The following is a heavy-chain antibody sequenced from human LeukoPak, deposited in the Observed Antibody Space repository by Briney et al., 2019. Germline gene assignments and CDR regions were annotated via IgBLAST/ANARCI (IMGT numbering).Heavy chain of an antibody. V-gene: IGHV3-23*01. CDR2: IGGLGGST. CDR1: GFTFSSHA. J-gene: IGHJ4*02. Sequence: GGSLRLSCAASGFTFSSHAMGWVRLAPGKGLEWVSGIGGLGGSTYYAGSVKGRFTISRDNSQNTLYLHMNSLRAGDTAVYYCARDPGVVAFHYFDYWGQGSLVTVSS. CDR3: ARDPGVVAFHYFDY. D-gene: IGHD3-3*01.